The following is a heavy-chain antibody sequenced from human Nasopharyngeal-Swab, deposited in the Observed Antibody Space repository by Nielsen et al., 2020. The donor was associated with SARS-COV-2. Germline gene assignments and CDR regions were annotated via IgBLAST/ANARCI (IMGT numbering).Heavy chain of an antibody. Sequence: GESLKISCAASGFTFSSYSMNWVRQAPGKGLEWVSSISSSSSYIYYADSVKGRFTIFRDNAKNSLYLQMNSLRAEDTAVYYCASPRGYYDSSGAFDYWGQGTLVTVSS. J-gene: IGHJ4*02. CDR3: ASPRGYYDSSGAFDY. V-gene: IGHV3-21*01. D-gene: IGHD3-22*01. CDR2: ISSSSSYI. CDR1: GFTFSSYS.